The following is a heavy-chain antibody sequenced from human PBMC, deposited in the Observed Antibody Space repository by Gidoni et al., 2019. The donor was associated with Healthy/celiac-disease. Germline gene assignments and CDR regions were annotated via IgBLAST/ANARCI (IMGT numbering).Heavy chain of an antibody. CDR2: IYYSGST. Sequence: QLQLQESGPGLVKPSATLSLTCTVSGGSISSSSYYWGWIRQPPGKGLEWIGSIYYSGSTYYNPSLKSRVTISVDTSKNQFSLKLSSVTAADTAVYYCARPGVTSSWPYYYYGMDVWGQGTTVTVSS. D-gene: IGHD6-13*01. J-gene: IGHJ6*02. V-gene: IGHV4-39*01. CDR1: GGSISSSSYY. CDR3: ARPGVTSSWPYYYYGMDV.